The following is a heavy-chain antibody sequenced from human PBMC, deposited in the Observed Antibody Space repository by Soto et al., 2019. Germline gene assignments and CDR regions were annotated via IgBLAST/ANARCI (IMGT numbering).Heavy chain of an antibody. J-gene: IGHJ5*02. CDR2: ISGSGGST. CDR3: EKYRSYHSGLVQIWFDP. CDR1: GFTFSSYA. Sequence: GGSRRRSCAPSGFTFSSYAMSCVRQAPGKGLAWVSGISGSGGSTYYADSGKGRFTIARDNSEIKLHLQVSSLRAEDAPVYSCEKYRSYHSGLVQIWFDPCGQGTLVTVS. V-gene: IGHV3-23*01. D-gene: IGHD6-19*01.